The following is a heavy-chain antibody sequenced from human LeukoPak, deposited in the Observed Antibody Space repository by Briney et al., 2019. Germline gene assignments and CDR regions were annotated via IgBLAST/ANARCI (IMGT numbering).Heavy chain of an antibody. Sequence: SETLSLTCPVSGDSISSGGHYWSWIRQHPGKGLEWIPYISYTGSTYYNPSLKSRIIISVDTSKNRFSLKLSSVTAADTAVYFCARGAFNYYDTIGYSNDAFDIWGQGTMVTVSS. CDR1: GDSISSGGHY. CDR3: ARGAFNYYDTIGYSNDAFDI. V-gene: IGHV4-31*03. CDR2: ISYTGST. J-gene: IGHJ3*02. D-gene: IGHD3-22*01.